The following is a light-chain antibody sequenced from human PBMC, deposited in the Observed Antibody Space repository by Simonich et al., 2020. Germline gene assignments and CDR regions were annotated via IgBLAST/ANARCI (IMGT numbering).Light chain of an antibody. CDR1: SSDVGGYNY. J-gene: IGLJ2*01. CDR3: SSYTSSSTVV. V-gene: IGLV2-14*01. Sequence: QSALTQPASVSGSPGQSIPISCTGTSSDVGGYNYVSWYQQHPGKAPKLMIYDVRKRPSGVSTRFSGTKSGNTASLTISGLQAEDEADYYCSSYTSSSTVVFGGGTKLTVL. CDR2: DVR.